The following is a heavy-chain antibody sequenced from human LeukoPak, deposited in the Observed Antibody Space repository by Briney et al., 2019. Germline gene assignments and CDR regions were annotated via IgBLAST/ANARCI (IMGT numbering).Heavy chain of an antibody. CDR3: ARDRSGGLGDFDAFDI. Sequence: GASVKVSCKASGYTFTSYYMHWVRQAPRQGLEWMGIINPSGGSTSYAQKFQGRVTMTRDTSTSTVYMELSSLRSEDTAVYYCARDRSGGLGDFDAFDIWGQGTMVTVSS. CDR1: GYTFTSYY. CDR2: INPSGGST. J-gene: IGHJ3*02. D-gene: IGHD3-16*01. V-gene: IGHV1-46*01.